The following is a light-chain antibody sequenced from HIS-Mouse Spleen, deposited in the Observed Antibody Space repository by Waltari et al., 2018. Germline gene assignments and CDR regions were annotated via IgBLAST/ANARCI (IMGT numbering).Light chain of an antibody. Sequence: QSALTQPASVSGSPGQSITISCTGTSSDVGGYHYVSWYPQHPGKAPKLMIYDVSNRPSGVSNRFSGSKSGNTASLTISGLQAEDEADYYCSSYTSSSTEVFGGGTKLTVL. J-gene: IGLJ2*01. CDR2: DVS. CDR3: SSYTSSSTEV. CDR1: SSDVGGYHY. V-gene: IGLV2-14*03.